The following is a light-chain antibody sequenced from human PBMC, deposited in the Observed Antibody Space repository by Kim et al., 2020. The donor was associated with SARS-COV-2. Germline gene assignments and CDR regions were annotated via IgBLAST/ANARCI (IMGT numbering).Light chain of an antibody. J-gene: IGKJ2*01. V-gene: IGKV1-39*01. CDR3: QQSYSTPYT. CDR2: AGS. Sequence: SATVGSKVTIPCQASKSISSNLNWYQEKPRKPPKLLIRAGSNLQGGVPSRFGGSGSVTHFTLTIRSLQPEDFATYYCQQSYSTPYTFGQGTKLEI. CDR1: KSISSN.